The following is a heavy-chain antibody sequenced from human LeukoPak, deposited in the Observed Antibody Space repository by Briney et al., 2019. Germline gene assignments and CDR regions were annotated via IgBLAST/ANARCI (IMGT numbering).Heavy chain of an antibody. V-gene: IGHV3-33*01. CDR1: GFTFSSYG. CDR3: ARQHCSGGDCYFLD. CDR2: IWYDGNNK. J-gene: IGHJ4*02. D-gene: IGHD2-15*01. Sequence: GRSLRLSCAASGFTFSSYGMHWVRRAPGKGLEWVALIWYDGNNKYYADSVKGRFTISRDNSKNTLYLQLNSLRAEDTAVYYCARQHCSGGDCYFLDWGQGTLVTVSS.